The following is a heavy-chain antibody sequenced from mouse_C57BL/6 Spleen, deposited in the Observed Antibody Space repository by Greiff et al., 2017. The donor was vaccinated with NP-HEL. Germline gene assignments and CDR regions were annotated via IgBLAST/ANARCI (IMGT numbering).Heavy chain of an antibody. Sequence: QVQLQQPGAELVKPGASVKLSCKASGYTFTSYWMHWVKQRPGRGLEWIGRIDPNSGGTKYNEKFKSKATLTVDKPSSTAYLQLSSLTSEDSAVYYCVRGDYGSSYGGEYYYAMDYWGQGTSVTVSS. J-gene: IGHJ4*01. CDR2: IDPNSGGT. V-gene: IGHV1-72*01. CDR1: GYTFTSYW. CDR3: VRGDYGSSYGGEYYYAMDY. D-gene: IGHD1-1*01.